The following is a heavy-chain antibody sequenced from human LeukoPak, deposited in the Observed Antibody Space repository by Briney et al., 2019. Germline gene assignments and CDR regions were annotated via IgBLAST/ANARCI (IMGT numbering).Heavy chain of an antibody. CDR3: ARDRGGTLFDY. D-gene: IGHD1-7*01. CDR2: ISYDGSNK. Sequence: GGSLRLSCAASGFTFSSYAMHWVRQAPGKGLEWVAVISYDGSNKYYADPVKGRFTISRDNSKNTLYLQMNSLRAEDTAVYYCARDRGGTLFDYWGQGTLVTVSS. V-gene: IGHV3-30-3*01. J-gene: IGHJ4*02. CDR1: GFTFSSYA.